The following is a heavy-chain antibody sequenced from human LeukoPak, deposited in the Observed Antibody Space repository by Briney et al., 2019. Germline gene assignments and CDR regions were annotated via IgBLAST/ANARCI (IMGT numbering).Heavy chain of an antibody. CDR3: AKGVVAATNAAYYGMDV. D-gene: IGHD2-15*01. J-gene: IGHJ6*02. V-gene: IGHV3-30*18. CDR1: GFTFSNYG. CDR2: ISYDESDK. Sequence: PGGSLRLSCAASGFTFSNYGMHWVRQAPGKELEWVAVISYDESDKYYADSVKGRFTTSRDNSKNTLYLQMNSLRPEDTAVYYCAKGVVAATNAAYYGMDVWGQGTTVTVSS.